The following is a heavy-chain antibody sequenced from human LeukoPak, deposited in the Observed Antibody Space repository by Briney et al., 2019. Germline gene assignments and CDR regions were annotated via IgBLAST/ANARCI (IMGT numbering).Heavy chain of an antibody. CDR2: IYHSGST. D-gene: IGHD2-21*01. Sequence: KPSETLSLTCAVSGYSISSGYYWGWIRQPPGEGLEWIGSIYHSGSTYYNPSLKSRVTISVDTSKNQFSLKLSSVTAADTAVYYCASFWDDWVDYWGQGTLVTVSS. CDR1: GYSISSGYY. J-gene: IGHJ4*02. CDR3: ASFWDDWVDY. V-gene: IGHV4-38-2*01.